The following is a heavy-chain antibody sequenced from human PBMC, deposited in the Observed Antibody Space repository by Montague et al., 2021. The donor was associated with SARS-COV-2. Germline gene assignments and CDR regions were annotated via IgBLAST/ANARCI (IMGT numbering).Heavy chain of an antibody. CDR1: GGSISSSSYF. D-gene: IGHD3-3*01. CDR2: IYYSGST. Sequence: SETLSLTCTVSGGSISSSSYFWGWIRQPPGKGLKWIGSIYYSGSTYYNPSLESRVTISVDTSKNQFSLKLSSVTAADTAVFYCARKTSRGLTIFGVVTASYGLDNGGQGTMVTVSS. V-gene: IGHV4-39*01. J-gene: IGHJ4*02. CDR3: ARKTSRGLTIFGVVTASYGLDN.